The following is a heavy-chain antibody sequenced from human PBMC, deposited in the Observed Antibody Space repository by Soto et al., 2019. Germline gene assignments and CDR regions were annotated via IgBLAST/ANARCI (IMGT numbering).Heavy chain of an antibody. D-gene: IGHD3-16*02. CDR1: GFTFGDYA. Sequence: PGGSLRLSGPASGFTFGDYAMSWVRQAPGKGREGVGFFGSIAHRGTTEYAASVNGRFTISRDDSKSIAYLPMNSLKTEQTAVFYCTRVAANDYVWGSFRPLRDYNGMEVWGQGTTVTVSS. CDR3: TRVAANDYVWGSFRPLRDYNGMEV. V-gene: IGHV3-49*04. CDR2: FGSIAHRGTT. J-gene: IGHJ6*02.